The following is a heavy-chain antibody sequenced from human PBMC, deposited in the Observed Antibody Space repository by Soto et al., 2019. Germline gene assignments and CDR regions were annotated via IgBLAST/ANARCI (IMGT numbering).Heavy chain of an antibody. CDR2: ISAYNGNT. Sequence: QVQLVQSGAEVKKPGASVKVSCKASGYTFTSYGISWVRKAPGQGLEWMGWISAYNGNTNYAQKLQGRVTRTTDTPTSTAYRELRSLRSDDTAVYYCARETSIAAADYWGQETLVTVSS. CDR3: ARETSIAAADY. D-gene: IGHD6-13*01. V-gene: IGHV1-18*01. CDR1: GYTFTSYG. J-gene: IGHJ4*02.